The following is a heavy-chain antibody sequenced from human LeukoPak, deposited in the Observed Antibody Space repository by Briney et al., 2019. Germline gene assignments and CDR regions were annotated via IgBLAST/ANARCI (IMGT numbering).Heavy chain of an antibody. Sequence: GGSLRLSCAASGFTFSSYEMNWVRQAPGKGLEWVSYISSSGSTIYYADSAKGRFTISRDNAKNSLYLQMNSLRAEDTAVYYCARVGDGSGWSSDYYGMDVWGKGTTVTVSS. CDR3: ARVGDGSGWSSDYYGMDV. D-gene: IGHD6-19*01. CDR1: GFTFSSYE. J-gene: IGHJ6*04. V-gene: IGHV3-48*03. CDR2: ISSSGSTI.